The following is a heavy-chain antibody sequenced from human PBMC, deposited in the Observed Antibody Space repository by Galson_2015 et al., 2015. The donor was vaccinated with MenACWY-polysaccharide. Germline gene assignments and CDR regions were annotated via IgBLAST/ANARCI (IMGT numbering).Heavy chain of an antibody. V-gene: IGHV3-33*08. D-gene: IGHD3-22*01. J-gene: IGHJ4*02. CDR1: AFTFSNYG. Sequence: SLRLSCAASAFTFSNYGMNWVRQAPGKGLEWVSFIRSDGSSKYYADSVRGRFTISRDNSKNSVFLQMNSLRAEDTAVYYCARGHSSGYNYPWDYWGQGTLVTVSS. CDR3: ARGHSSGYNYPWDY. CDR2: IRSDGSSK.